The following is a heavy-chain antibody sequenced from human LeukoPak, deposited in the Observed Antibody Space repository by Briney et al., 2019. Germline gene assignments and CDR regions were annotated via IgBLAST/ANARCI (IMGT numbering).Heavy chain of an antibody. Sequence: SETLSLTCTVSGYSISSGYYWGWIRPPPGKGLEWIGSIYHSGSTYYNPSLKSRVTISVDTSKNQFSLKLSSVTAADTAVYYCARVLYGSGSYYKYFDYWGQGTLVTVSS. V-gene: IGHV4-38-2*02. CDR2: IYHSGST. CDR1: GYSISSGYY. D-gene: IGHD3-10*01. J-gene: IGHJ4*02. CDR3: ARVLYGSGSYYKYFDY.